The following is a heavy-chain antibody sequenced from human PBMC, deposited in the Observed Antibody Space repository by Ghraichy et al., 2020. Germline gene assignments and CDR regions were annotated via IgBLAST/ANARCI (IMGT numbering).Heavy chain of an antibody. Sequence: ASVKVSCKASGYTFTSYGISWVRQAPGQGLEWMGWISAYNGNTNYAQKLQGRVTMTTDTSSSTAYMELRSLRSDDTAVYYCAKGADTAMALSSFYYYGMDVWGQGTTVTVSS. CDR3: AKGADTAMALSSFYYYGMDV. D-gene: IGHD5-18*01. CDR2: ISAYNGNT. V-gene: IGHV1-18*01. J-gene: IGHJ6*02. CDR1: GYTFTSYG.